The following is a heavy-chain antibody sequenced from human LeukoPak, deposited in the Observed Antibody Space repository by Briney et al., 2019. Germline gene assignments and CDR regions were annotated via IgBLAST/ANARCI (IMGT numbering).Heavy chain of an antibody. CDR2: IYDGAGT. D-gene: IGHD3-16*02. CDR3: ARDGRLGGLSTFDY. J-gene: IGHJ4*02. Sequence: PGGSLRLSCAASGLTVSSNYMSWVRQAPGKGLEWVSVIYDGAGTHYADSVKGRFTISRDISKNTVYLQMNSLRAEDTAVYYCARDGRLGGLSTFDYWGQGTLVTVSS. V-gene: IGHV3-53*01. CDR1: GLTVSSNY.